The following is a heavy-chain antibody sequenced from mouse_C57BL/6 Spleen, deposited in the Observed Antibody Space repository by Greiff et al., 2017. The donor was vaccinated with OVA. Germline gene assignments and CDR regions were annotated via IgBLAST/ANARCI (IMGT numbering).Heavy chain of an antibody. CDR3: ARRGGGYFDY. CDR1: GYAFSSYW. CDR2: IYPGDGDT. Sequence: QVQLKESGAELVKPGASVKISCKASGYAFSSYWMHWVKQRPGKGLEWIGQIYPGDGDTNYNGKFKGKATLTADKSSSTAYMQLSSLTSEDSAVYYWARRGGGYFDYWGQGTTLTVSS. J-gene: IGHJ2*01. V-gene: IGHV1-80*01.